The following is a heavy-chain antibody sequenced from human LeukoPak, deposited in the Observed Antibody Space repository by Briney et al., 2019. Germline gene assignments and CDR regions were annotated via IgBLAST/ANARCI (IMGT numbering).Heavy chain of an antibody. Sequence: SETLSLTCTVSGGSIGSGGYYWSWIRQPPGKGLEWIGYIYHSGSTYYNPSLKSRVTISVDRSKNQFSLKLSSVTAADTAVYYCATGRTYYYDSSGYYPDAFDIWGQGTMVTVSS. CDR3: ATGRTYYYDSSGYYPDAFDI. J-gene: IGHJ3*02. D-gene: IGHD3-22*01. V-gene: IGHV4-30-2*01. CDR1: GGSIGSGGYY. CDR2: IYHSGST.